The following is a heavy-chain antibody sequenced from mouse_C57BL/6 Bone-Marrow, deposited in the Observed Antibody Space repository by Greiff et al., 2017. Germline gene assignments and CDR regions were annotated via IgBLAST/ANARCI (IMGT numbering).Heavy chain of an antibody. D-gene: IGHD2-3*01. CDR2: IYPRSGNT. Sequence: QVQLQQSGAKLARPGASVKLSCKASGYTFTSYGISWVKQRTGQGLEWIGEIYPRSGNTYYNEKFKGKATLTADKSSSTAYMELRSLTSEDSAVYYCARNRLLPLYDAMDYWGQGTSVTVSS. J-gene: IGHJ4*01. CDR3: ARNRLLPLYDAMDY. CDR1: GYTFTSYG. V-gene: IGHV1-81*01.